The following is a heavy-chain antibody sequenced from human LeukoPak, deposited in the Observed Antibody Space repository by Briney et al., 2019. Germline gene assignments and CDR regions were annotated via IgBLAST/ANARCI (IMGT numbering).Heavy chain of an antibody. CDR1: GFTFSSYG. V-gene: IGHV3-23*01. J-gene: IGHJ4*02. Sequence: GGSLRLSCAAPGFTFSSYGMSWVRQAPGKGLEWVSAISGSGGSTYYADSVKGRFTISRDNSKNTLYLQMNSLRAEDTAVYYCARDKAAAGTLFDYWGQGALVTVSS. D-gene: IGHD6-13*01. CDR2: ISGSGGST. CDR3: ARDKAAAGTLFDY.